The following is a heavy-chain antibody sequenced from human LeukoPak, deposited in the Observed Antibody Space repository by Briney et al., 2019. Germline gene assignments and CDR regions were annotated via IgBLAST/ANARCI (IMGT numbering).Heavy chain of an antibody. D-gene: IGHD3-16*01. CDR3: ARDGGSGADY. CDR1: GFTFNNYY. CDR2: IMEDGSEK. J-gene: IGHJ4*02. Sequence: GGSLRLSCTTSGFTFNNYYMTWVRQAPGKGLEWVAHIMEDGSEKHYVDSVKGRFTISRDNAKNSLYLQMNSLRAEDTAVYYCARDGGSGADYWGQGTLVSVSS. V-gene: IGHV3-7*01.